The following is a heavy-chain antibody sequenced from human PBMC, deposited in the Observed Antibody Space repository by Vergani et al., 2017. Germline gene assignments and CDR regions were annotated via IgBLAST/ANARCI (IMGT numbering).Heavy chain of an antibody. D-gene: IGHD6-13*01. CDR2: IYPGDSDT. V-gene: IGHV5-51*01. Sequence: EVQLVQSGAEVKKPGVSLTISCKGSGYSFTSYWIGWVRQMPGKGLEWMGIIYPGDSDTIYSPSFQGQFTISADKSISTAYLQWSSLKASDTAMYYCARAAAARTQSIDCWGQGTLVTVSS. CDR3: ARAAAARTQSIDC. J-gene: IGHJ4*02. CDR1: GYSFTSYW.